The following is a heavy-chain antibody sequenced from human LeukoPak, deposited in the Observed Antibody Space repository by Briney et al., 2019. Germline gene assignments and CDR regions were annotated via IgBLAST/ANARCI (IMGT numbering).Heavy chain of an antibody. D-gene: IGHD3-3*01. CDR1: GGSVSSGSYY. V-gene: IGHV4-61*01. CDR3: ARDGSEQYYDFWSGYYSLYGMDV. CDR2: IYYSGST. Sequence: SETLSLTCTVSGGSVSSGSYYWSWIRQPPGKGLEWIGYIYYSGSTNYNPSLKSRVTISVDTSKNQFSLELSSVTAADTAVYYCARDGSEQYYDFWSGYYSLYGMDVWGQGTTVTVSS. J-gene: IGHJ6*02.